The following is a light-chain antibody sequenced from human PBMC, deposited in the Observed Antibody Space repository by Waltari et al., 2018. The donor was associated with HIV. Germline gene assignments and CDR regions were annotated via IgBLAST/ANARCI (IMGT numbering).Light chain of an antibody. CDR2: RND. J-gene: IGLJ2*01. Sequence: QSVLTQAPSASKTPGQRITMSCSKTKSNIGNNFIYWYQQIAGAAPRLVMARNDQRPAGVPDRFSGTKSCTSAFLAITGLRLDDEATYFCASWDDNLGHWIFGGGTKLTVL. CDR3: ASWDDNLGHWI. CDR1: KSNIGNNF. V-gene: IGLV1-47*01.